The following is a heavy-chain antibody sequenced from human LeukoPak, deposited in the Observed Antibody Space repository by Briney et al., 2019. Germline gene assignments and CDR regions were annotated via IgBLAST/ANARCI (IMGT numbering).Heavy chain of an antibody. D-gene: IGHD3-10*01. CDR2: IYYSGSP. CDR1: GGSINSYY. Sequence: PSETLSLTCTVSGGSINSYYWTWIRQSPGKGLEWIGYIYYSGSPHYNPSLNSRVTISMDTSKNHFSLKLSSVTAADTAIYYCSRTSRHFYGSGSNLTPWPADMDVWGQGTKVTVSS. CDR3: SRTSRHFYGSGSNLTPWPADMDV. J-gene: IGHJ6*02. V-gene: IGHV4-59*01.